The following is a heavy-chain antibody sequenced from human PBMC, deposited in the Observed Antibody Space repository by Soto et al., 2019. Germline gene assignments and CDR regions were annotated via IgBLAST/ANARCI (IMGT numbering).Heavy chain of an antibody. CDR1: GFTFSNAW. CDR2: IKSKTDGGTT. J-gene: IGHJ6*02. CDR3: TTLGPSYYYGMDV. Sequence: GGSLRLSCAASGFTFSNAWMSWVRQAPGKGLEWVGRIKSKTDGGTTDYAAPVKGRFTISRDDSKNTLYLQMNSLKTEDTAVYYCTTLGPSYYYGMDVWGQGTTVTVSS. D-gene: IGHD3-10*01. V-gene: IGHV3-15*01.